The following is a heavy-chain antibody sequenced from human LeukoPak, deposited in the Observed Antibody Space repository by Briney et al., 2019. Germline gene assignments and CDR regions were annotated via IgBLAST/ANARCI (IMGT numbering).Heavy chain of an antibody. V-gene: IGHV3-7*01. CDR1: GFSFSDYW. D-gene: IGHD2-15*01. CDR2: IKGGESEK. CDR3: VRQAGVA. Sequence: PGGSLRLSCAASGFSFSDYWMSWARLAPGRGLEWVANIKGGESEKIYVASVKGRFIITRDNAKNTLYLQMNGLRADDTAVYYCVRQAGVAWGQGTLVTVSS. J-gene: IGHJ5*02.